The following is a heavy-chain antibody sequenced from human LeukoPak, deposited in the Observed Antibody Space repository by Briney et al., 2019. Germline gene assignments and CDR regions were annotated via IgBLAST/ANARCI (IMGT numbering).Heavy chain of an antibody. CDR3: AKDSHWILFDD. CDR2: IGGSGTRT. CDR1: GFTFTTYG. V-gene: IGHV3-23*01. Sequence: GGSLRLSCSASGFTFTTYGMNWVRQPPGRGLEWVSGIGGSGTRTYYADSVKGRFTISRDNSKNTLYLQMNSLREEDTAVYYCAKDSHWILFDDWGQGTLVTVSS. J-gene: IGHJ4*02. D-gene: IGHD2-2*03.